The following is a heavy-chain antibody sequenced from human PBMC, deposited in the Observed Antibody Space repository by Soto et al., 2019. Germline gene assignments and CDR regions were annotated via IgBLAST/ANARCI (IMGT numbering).Heavy chain of an antibody. Sequence: ASVKVSCKASGYTFTSYAMHWVRQAPGQRLEWMGWINAGNGNTKYSQKFQGRVTITRDTSASTAYMELSSLRSEDTAVYYCAREGEGQLPINWIDPWGQGTLVTVSS. J-gene: IGHJ5*02. CDR1: GYTFTSYA. D-gene: IGHD2-2*01. CDR2: INAGNGNT. V-gene: IGHV1-3*01. CDR3: AREGEGQLPINWIDP.